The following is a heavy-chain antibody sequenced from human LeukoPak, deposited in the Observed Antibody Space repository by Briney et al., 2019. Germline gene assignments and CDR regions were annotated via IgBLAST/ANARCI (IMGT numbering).Heavy chain of an antibody. CDR2: IYSGGNT. D-gene: IGHD3-9*01. CDR1: GFTVSSTY. CDR3: ARALETLRYFDWLLPPFDS. Sequence: GGSLRLSCAASGFTVSSTYMSWVRQTPGKGLEWVSIIYSGGNTYYADSVRGRFTISRDNSKNTLSLQMNSLRAEDTAVYYCARALETLRYFDWLLPPFDSWSQGTLVTVSS. J-gene: IGHJ4*02. V-gene: IGHV3-53*01.